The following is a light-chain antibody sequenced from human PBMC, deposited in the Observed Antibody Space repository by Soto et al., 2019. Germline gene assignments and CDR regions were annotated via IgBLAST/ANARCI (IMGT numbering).Light chain of an antibody. CDR3: HQYGGSPQT. CDR2: GAS. Sequence: EIVLTQSPGTLSLPPGERATLSCRASQSVSNYLAWYQRKPGQAPRLLIYGASSRATGIPDRFSGSGSGTDFTLTISRLEPEDFAVYYCHQYGGSPQTFGQGTRWIS. CDR1: QSVSNY. J-gene: IGKJ1*01. V-gene: IGKV3-20*01.